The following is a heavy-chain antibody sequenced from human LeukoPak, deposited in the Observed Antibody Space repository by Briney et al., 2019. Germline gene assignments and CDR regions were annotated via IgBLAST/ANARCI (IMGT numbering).Heavy chain of an antibody. J-gene: IGHJ3*02. CDR2: IYYSGST. V-gene: IGHV4-59*01. Sequence: SETLSLTCTVSGGSISSYYWSWIRQPPGKGLEWIGYIYYSGSTNYNPSLKSRVTISVDTPKNQFSLKLSSVTAADTAVYYCARGLLDGYTHPAAFDIWGQGTVVTVSS. CDR1: GGSISSYY. CDR3: ARGLLDGYTHPAAFDI. D-gene: IGHD5-24*01.